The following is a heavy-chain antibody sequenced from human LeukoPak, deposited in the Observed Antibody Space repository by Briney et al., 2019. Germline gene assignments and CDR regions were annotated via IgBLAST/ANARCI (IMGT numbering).Heavy chain of an antibody. J-gene: IGHJ4*02. V-gene: IGHV3-23*01. CDR3: AKSSYYDSSGYYREYYFDF. Sequence: GGSLRISCAASRFAFSTYGMSWVRQAPGKGLEWVSSISGSGGSTNYADSVKGRFTISRDNSKNTLYLQMNSLRDEDTAVYYCAKSSYYDSSGYYREYYFDFRGQGTLVTVSS. CDR2: ISGSGGST. CDR1: RFAFSTYG. D-gene: IGHD3-22*01.